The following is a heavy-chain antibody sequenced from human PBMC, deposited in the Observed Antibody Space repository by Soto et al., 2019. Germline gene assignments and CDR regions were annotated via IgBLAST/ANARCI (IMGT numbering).Heavy chain of an antibody. CDR1: GGSISSSSYY. V-gene: IGHV4-39*01. CDR3: ARQIYDSSGYYYAY. CDR2: IYSLGNT. J-gene: IGHJ4*02. Sequence: QMQLQESGPGLVKPSETLSLTCTVSGGSISSSSYYWGWIRQPPGQGLEWLGDIYSLGNTYYNPSLKSRVPISVDKSKSQLFLKLSFVTAPDTAVYYCARQIYDSSGYYYAYWGQGTLVTVSS. D-gene: IGHD3-22*01.